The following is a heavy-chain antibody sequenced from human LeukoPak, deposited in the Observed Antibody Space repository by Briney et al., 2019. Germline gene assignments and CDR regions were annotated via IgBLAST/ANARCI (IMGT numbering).Heavy chain of an antibody. V-gene: IGHV3-21*01. Sequence: GSLRLSCAASGFTFSSYSMNWVRQAPGKGLEWVSSISSSSSYIYYADSVKGRITISRDNSKNSLYLQMNSLRTEDTAVYYCARGRGSWYGVYFDYWGQGTLVTVSS. J-gene: IGHJ4*02. CDR1: GFTFSSYS. CDR2: ISSSSSYI. D-gene: IGHD6-13*01. CDR3: ARGRGSWYGVYFDY.